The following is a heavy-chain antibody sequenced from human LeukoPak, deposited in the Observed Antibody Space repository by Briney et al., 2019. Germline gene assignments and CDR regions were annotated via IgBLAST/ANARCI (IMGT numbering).Heavy chain of an antibody. J-gene: IGHJ6*03. D-gene: IGHD3-3*01. Sequence: SVKVSCKASGGTFSSYAISWVRQAPGQGLEWMGGIIPIFGTANYAQKFQGRVTITTDESTSTAYMELSGLRSEDTAVYYCAREVLRFLEWFPDTPRDYMDVWGKGTTVTVSS. CDR1: GGTFSSYA. CDR3: AREVLRFLEWFPDTPRDYMDV. CDR2: IIPIFGTA. V-gene: IGHV1-69*05.